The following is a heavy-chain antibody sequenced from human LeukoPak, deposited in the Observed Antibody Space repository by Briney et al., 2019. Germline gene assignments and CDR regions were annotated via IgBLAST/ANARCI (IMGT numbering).Heavy chain of an antibody. J-gene: IGHJ5*02. CDR2: IYYSGST. Sequence: SETLSLTCTVSGGSISSSSYYWGWIRQPPGKGLEWLGCIYYSGSTYYNPSLNSRVTISVDTSKNQFSLKLSSVTAADTALYYCASSRKSRSRWYDGWFDPWGQGTLVTVSS. D-gene: IGHD6-13*01. CDR1: GGSISSSSYY. V-gene: IGHV4-39*01. CDR3: ASSRKSRSRWYDGWFDP.